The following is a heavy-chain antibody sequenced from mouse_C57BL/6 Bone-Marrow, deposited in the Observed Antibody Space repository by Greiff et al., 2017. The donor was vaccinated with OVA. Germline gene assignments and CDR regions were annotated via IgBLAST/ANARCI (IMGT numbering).Heavy chain of an antibody. CDR2: IWRGGST. D-gene: IGHD1-2*01. J-gene: IGHJ3*01. CDR1: GFSLTSYG. Sequence: VQLQQSGPGLVQPSQSLSITCTVSGFSLTSYGVHWVRQSPGKGLEWLGVIWRGGSTDYNAAFMSRLSITKDNSKSQVFLNMNSLQADDTAIYCCEQDVGNYGWAWFAYWGQGTLVTVSA. V-gene: IGHV2-5*01. CDR3: EQDVGNYGWAWFAY.